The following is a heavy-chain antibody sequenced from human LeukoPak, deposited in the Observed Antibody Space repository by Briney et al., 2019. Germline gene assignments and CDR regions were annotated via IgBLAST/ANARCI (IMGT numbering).Heavy chain of an antibody. CDR2: IFYTGST. CDR1: GGSISSSSYY. CDR3: AMGIAAAGTLSPSDY. D-gene: IGHD6-13*01. V-gene: IGHV4-39*07. J-gene: IGHJ4*02. Sequence: SETLSLTCTVSGGSISSSSYYWGWIRQPPGKGLEWIGSIFYTGSTYYNPSLKSRVTISVDTSKNQFSLKLTSVTAADTAVYYCAMGIAAAGTLSPSDYWGQGTLVTVSS.